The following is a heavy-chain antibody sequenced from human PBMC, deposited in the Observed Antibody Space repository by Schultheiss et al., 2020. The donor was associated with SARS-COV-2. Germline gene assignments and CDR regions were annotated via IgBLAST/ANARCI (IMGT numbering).Heavy chain of an antibody. V-gene: IGHV3-23*01. Sequence: GGSLRLSCAASGFTFSSYVMSWVRQAPGKGLEWVSAISGSGGSTYYADSVKGRFTISRDNSKNTLYLQMNSLRAEDTAVYYCAKVSGGVVVPAGTDYWGQGTLVTVAS. CDR2: ISGSGGST. CDR3: AKVSGGVVVPAGTDY. J-gene: IGHJ4*02. D-gene: IGHD2-2*01. CDR1: GFTFSSYV.